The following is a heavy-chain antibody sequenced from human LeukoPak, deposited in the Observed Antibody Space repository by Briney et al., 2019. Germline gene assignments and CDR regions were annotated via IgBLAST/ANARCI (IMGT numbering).Heavy chain of an antibody. CDR2: ISGGGDDI. D-gene: IGHD1-26*01. CDR3: ARDIRAVGVTLYFDY. J-gene: IGHJ4*02. V-gene: IGHV3-11*01. Sequence: GGSLRLSCAASGFTFSDYYMSWIRQAPGMGLEWLSYISGGGDDIHYADSVKGRFTISRDNAKNSLYLQMNSLRAGDTAMYYCARDIRAVGVTLYFDYWGQGILVTVSS. CDR1: GFTFSDYY.